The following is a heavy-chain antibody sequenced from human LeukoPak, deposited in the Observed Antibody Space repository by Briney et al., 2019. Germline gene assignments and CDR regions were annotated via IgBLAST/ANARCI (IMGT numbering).Heavy chain of an antibody. CDR2: IRYIGSIK. Sequence: PGGSLRHSCAASGFTFSSYGMHWVRQAPGKRLGRVAFIRYIGSIKYYAETAKSRFTISRDNSKNTLYLQMNSLRAEDTAVYYCAKDLGNWNSEYYFDYWGQGTLVTVSS. CDR1: GFTFSSYG. J-gene: IGHJ4*02. CDR3: AKDLGNWNSEYYFDY. V-gene: IGHV3-30*02. D-gene: IGHD1-7*01.